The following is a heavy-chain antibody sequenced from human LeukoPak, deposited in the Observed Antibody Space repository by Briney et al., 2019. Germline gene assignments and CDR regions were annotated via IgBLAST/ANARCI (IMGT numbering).Heavy chain of an antibody. Sequence: PGRSLRLSCAASGFTFSNYGMHWVRQVPGKGLEWLAVVSYDGSNQNYADSVKGRFTISRDNSKNTLFLQMNSLRAEDTAVYYCAKTPGAPANFDYWGQGTLVTVSS. CDR3: AKTPGAPANFDY. CDR2: VSYDGSNQ. V-gene: IGHV3-30*18. J-gene: IGHJ4*02. CDR1: GFTFSNYG. D-gene: IGHD6-25*01.